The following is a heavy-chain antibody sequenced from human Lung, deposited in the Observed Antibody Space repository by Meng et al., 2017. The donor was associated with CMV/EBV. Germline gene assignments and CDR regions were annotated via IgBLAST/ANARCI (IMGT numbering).Heavy chain of an antibody. J-gene: IGHJ4*02. CDR3: ARGTPGRSYCDY. D-gene: IGHD3-10*01. Sequence: QGQLVQSGGEVDEPGATVKVSCKASDYTSTGYGVCWVRQAPGQGLEWMAWLGAHPGDTSHAPKFLGRVTVTADTATATAYMELRSLRSDDTAVYYCARGTPGRSYCDYWGLGTLVTVSS. V-gene: IGHV1-18*01. CDR1: DYTSTGYG. CDR2: LGAHPGDT.